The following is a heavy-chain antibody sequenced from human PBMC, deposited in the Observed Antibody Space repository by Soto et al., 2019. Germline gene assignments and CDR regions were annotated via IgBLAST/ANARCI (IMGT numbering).Heavy chain of an antibody. J-gene: IGHJ6*02. V-gene: IGHV1-8*01. Sequence: ASVKVSCKASGYTFTSYDINWVRQATGQGLEWMGWMNPNSGNTGYAQKFQGRVTMTRNTSISTAYMELSSLRSEDTAVYYCARPSMYYYDSSGYYSPYCYYDIDVWGRGPPVT. CDR3: ARPSMYYYDSSGYYSPYCYYDIDV. CDR1: GYTFTSYD. CDR2: MNPNSGNT. D-gene: IGHD3-22*01.